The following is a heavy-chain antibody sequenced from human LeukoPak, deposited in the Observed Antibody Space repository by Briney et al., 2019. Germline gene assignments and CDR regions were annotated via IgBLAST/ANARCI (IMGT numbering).Heavy chain of an antibody. D-gene: IGHD6-13*01. CDR1: GGSIISSSYY. Sequence: ASETLSLTCTVSGGSIISSSYYWGWIRQPPGKGLEWIGNIYYSGSTYYNPSLKSRVTISVDTSKNQFSLKLTSVTAADTAVYYCARRYRSSLSSSPVGWFDPWGQGTLVTVSS. V-gene: IGHV4-39*01. CDR3: ARRYRSSLSSSPVGWFDP. J-gene: IGHJ5*02. CDR2: IYYSGST.